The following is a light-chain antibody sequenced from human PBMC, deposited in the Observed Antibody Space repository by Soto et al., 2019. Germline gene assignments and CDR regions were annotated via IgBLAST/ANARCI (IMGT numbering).Light chain of an antibody. CDR2: PAS. Sequence: DIQMTQSPSSLSASVGDRVTITCRASQSISRSLNWYQQKPGKAPRLLIYPASSLQNGVPSRFSGSGSGTDFTLTISSLQPEDAAIYSCQQSYNSPMYTFGQGTTLEIK. V-gene: IGKV1-39*01. CDR3: QQSYNSPMYT. J-gene: IGKJ2*01. CDR1: QSISRS.